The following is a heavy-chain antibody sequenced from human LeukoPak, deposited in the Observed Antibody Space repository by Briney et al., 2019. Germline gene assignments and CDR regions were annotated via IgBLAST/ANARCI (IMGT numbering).Heavy chain of an antibody. Sequence: GGSLRLSCAASGFTFSSYAMSWVRQAPGKGLEWVSVIYSGGSTYYADSVKGRFTISRDNSKNTLYLQMNSLRAEDTAVYYCARDSPYSGSYSLWGQGTMVTVSS. J-gene: IGHJ3*01. V-gene: IGHV3-66*01. CDR1: GFTFSSYA. CDR2: IYSGGST. CDR3: ARDSPYSGSYSL. D-gene: IGHD1-26*01.